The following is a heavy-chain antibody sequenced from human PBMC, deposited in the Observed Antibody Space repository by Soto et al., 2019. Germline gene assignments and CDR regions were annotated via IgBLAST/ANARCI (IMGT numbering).Heavy chain of an antibody. J-gene: IGHJ4*02. D-gene: IGHD6-19*01. CDR3: ARGRWGSGWYFDY. CDR2: MNAQTGKT. Sequence: QVQLVQSGGEVRKPGASVKVACKASGYTFINNDINWVRQATGQGLEWMGWMNAQTGKTGYAQNFQGRVTMTRDTSTSTGYMELSSLRSDDTGVYYCARGRWGSGWYFDYWGQGTLLTVSS. CDR1: GYTFINND. V-gene: IGHV1-8*01.